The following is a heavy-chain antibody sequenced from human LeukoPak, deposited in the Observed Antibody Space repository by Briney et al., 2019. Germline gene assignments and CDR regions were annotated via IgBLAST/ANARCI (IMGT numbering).Heavy chain of an antibody. CDR1: GGSITSYY. CDR3: ARPARYNFWSGSALNWFDP. D-gene: IGHD3-3*01. J-gene: IGHJ5*02. CDR2: IYYSGST. V-gene: IGHV4-59*08. Sequence: SETLSLTCIVSGGSITSYYWSWIRQPPGKGLGWIGYIYYSGSTNCNPSLKSRVTISVDTSKNQFSLKLSSVTAADTAVYYCARPARYNFWSGSALNWFDPWGQGTLVTVSS.